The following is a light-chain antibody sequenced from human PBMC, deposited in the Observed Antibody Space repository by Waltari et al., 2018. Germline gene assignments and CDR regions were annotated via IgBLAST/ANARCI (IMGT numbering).Light chain of an antibody. CDR3: SSYAGSSTYV. CDR1: SGDVGNYNY. Sequence: QSALTQPPSASGSPGQSVTVSCTGTSGDVGNYNYVSWYQQYPGKAPKRIIYEVTKRPSGVPDRFSGSKSGNTASLTVSGLRAEDEADYYCSSYAGSSTYVFGSGTKVTVL. V-gene: IGLV2-8*01. CDR2: EVT. J-gene: IGLJ1*01.